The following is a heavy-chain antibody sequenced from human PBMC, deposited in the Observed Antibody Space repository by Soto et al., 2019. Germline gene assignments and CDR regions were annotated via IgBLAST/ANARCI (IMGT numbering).Heavy chain of an antibody. CDR3: AREDGYNYRFDY. CDR2: IYYSGST. Sequence: SETLSLTCTVSGGSISSYYWSWIRQPPGKGLEWIGYIYYSGSTNYNPSLKSRVTMSVDTSKNQFSLNLRSVTAADTAVYYCAREDGYNYRFDYWGQGTQVTVSS. J-gene: IGHJ4*02. D-gene: IGHD1-1*01. CDR1: GGSISSYY. V-gene: IGHV4-59*01.